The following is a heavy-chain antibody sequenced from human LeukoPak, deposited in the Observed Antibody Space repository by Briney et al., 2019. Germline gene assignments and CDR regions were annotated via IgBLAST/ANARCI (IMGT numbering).Heavy chain of an antibody. CDR1: GYTFTSYG. V-gene: IGHV1-18*01. CDR3: ARPGIAVAGTLLFDY. CDR2: ISGYNGHT. D-gene: IGHD6-19*01. J-gene: IGHJ4*02. Sequence: ASVKVSCKASGYTFTSYGISWVRQAPGQGLEWMGWISGYNGHTKYAQKFQGRVTMTTDTSTSTAYMELRSLTSDDTAVYYCARPGIAVAGTLLFDYWGQGTLVTVSS.